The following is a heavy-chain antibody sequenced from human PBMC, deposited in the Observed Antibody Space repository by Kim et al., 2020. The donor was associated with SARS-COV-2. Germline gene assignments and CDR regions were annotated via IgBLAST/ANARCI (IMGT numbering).Heavy chain of an antibody. V-gene: IGHV3-33*08. D-gene: IGHD3-22*01. CDR3: ARDAYLYDNGGYQPRGGLYH. CDR2: IYYDGSTQ. J-gene: IGHJ4*03. Sequence: GGSLRLSCAASGFTFSSHGIHWVRQAPGKGLEWLAVIYYDGSTQYYADSVQGRFTASRDNSKNLLYLEMSSLRVEDTAVYYCARDAYLYDNGGYQPRGGLYHGGGGTLVTVSS. CDR1: GFTFSSHG.